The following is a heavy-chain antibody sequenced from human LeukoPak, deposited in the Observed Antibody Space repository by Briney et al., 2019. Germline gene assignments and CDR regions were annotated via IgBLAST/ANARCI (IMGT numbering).Heavy chain of an antibody. D-gene: IGHD1-20*01. Sequence: GGSLRLSCAASGFTFSSYSMNWARQAPGKGLEWVSYISSSSSTIYYADSVKGRFTISRDNAKNSLYLQMNSLRDEDTAVYYCAGDYPYNWNRAGFIDYWGQGTLVTVSS. CDR1: GFTFSSYS. CDR3: AGDYPYNWNRAGFIDY. CDR2: ISSSSSTI. V-gene: IGHV3-48*02. J-gene: IGHJ4*02.